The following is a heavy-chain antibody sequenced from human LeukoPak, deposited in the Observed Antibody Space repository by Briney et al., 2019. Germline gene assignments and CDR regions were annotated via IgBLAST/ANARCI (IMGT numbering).Heavy chain of an antibody. J-gene: IGHJ5*02. Sequence: SETLSLTCTVSGGSISSSSYYWGWIRQPPGKGLEWIGSIYYSGSTYYNPSLKSRVTISVDTSKNQFSLKLSSVTAADTAVYYCARDRDPNWFDPWGQGTLVTVSS. CDR1: GGSISSSSYY. V-gene: IGHV4-39*02. CDR3: ARDRDPNWFDP. D-gene: IGHD5-24*01. CDR2: IYYSGST.